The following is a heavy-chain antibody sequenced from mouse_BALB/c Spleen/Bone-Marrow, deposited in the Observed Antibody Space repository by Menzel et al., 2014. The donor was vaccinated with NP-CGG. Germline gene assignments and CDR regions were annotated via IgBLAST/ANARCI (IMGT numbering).Heavy chain of an antibody. V-gene: IGHV1-7*01. CDR2: INPSTGYT. Sequence: QVQLQQSGAELAKPGASVKMSCKASGYTFTSYWMHWVRQRPGQGLEWIGYINPSTGYTEYDQRFKDKATLAAVKSSTTAYMQLSSLTSEDSAVCYCARDDYDAFAYWGQGTLVTVSA. CDR1: GYTFTSYW. CDR3: ARDDYDAFAY. J-gene: IGHJ3*01. D-gene: IGHD2-4*01.